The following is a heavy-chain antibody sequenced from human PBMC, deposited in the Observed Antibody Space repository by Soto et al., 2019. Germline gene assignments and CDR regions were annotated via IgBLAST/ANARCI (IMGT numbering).Heavy chain of an antibody. CDR1: GFTFSNAW. J-gene: IGHJ6*03. Sequence: GGSLRLSCAASGFTFSNAWINWVRQAPGKGLEWVGRIKSKTDGGTTDYAAPVKGRFTISRDDSKNTLYLQMNSLKTEDTAVYYCTTGGYCSSTSCYAVSYYYYMDVWGKGTTVTVSS. V-gene: IGHV3-15*07. CDR2: IKSKTDGGTT. D-gene: IGHD2-2*01. CDR3: TTGGYCSSTSCYAVSYYYYMDV.